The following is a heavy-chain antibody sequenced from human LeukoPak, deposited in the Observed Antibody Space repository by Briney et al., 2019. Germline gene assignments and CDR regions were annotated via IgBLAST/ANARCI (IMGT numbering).Heavy chain of an antibody. V-gene: IGHV3-23*01. Sequence: GGSLRLSCAASGFTFSSYAMSWVRQAPGKGLEWVSAIIGSGGSTYYADSVKGRFTISRDNSKNTLYLQMNSLRAEDTAVYYCAKDLGLRLGELSSYPAYWGQGTLVTVSS. J-gene: IGHJ4*02. CDR3: AKDLGLRLGELSSYPAY. CDR1: GFTFSSYA. D-gene: IGHD3-16*02. CDR2: IIGSGGST.